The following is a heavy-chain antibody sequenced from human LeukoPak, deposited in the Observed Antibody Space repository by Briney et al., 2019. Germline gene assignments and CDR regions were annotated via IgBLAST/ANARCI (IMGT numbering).Heavy chain of an antibody. V-gene: IGHV1-8*01. J-gene: IGHJ3*01. Sequence: GASVKVSCKASGYTFTNYDINWLRQGAGQGLEWMAWMTLNSGNTGHEQKFQGRLTMTRDISISTAYMELSSLRSEDTAVYYCAFCGGDCGGAFDVWGQGTTVTVSS. CDR1: GYTFTNYD. CDR3: AFCGGDCGGAFDV. CDR2: MTLNSGNT. D-gene: IGHD2-21*02.